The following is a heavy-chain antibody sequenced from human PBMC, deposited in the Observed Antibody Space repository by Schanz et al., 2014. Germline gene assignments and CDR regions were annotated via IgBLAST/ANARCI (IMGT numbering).Heavy chain of an antibody. Sequence: QLQLQESGPGLVKPSETLSLTCTVSGGSIRRSTYYWGWIRQPPGKGLEWVASIYNSGSAYYGPPLKSRVPISVETSKTQFPLRLNSVTASDTAVYYCVRQLLWFGESGVDTWGQGTLVVVSS. CDR2: IYNSGSA. CDR1: GGSIRRSTYY. V-gene: IGHV4-39*01. CDR3: VRQLLWFGESGVDT. J-gene: IGHJ5*02. D-gene: IGHD3-10*01.